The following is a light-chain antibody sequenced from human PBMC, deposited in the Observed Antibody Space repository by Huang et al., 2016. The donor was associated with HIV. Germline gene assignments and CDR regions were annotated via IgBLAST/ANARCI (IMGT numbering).Light chain of an antibody. CDR1: QDIGRW. V-gene: IGKV1D-12*01. J-gene: IGKJ4*01. Sequence: DIQMTQSPSSVSASVGDRVTISCRASQDIGRWVGWYQQKPGKAPKLLIYASSTLQSGVPSRFSGSGSGTEFTLTISSLQPEDFATYYCQQANSFLQLTFGGGTKVEIK. CDR2: ASS. CDR3: QQANSFLQLT.